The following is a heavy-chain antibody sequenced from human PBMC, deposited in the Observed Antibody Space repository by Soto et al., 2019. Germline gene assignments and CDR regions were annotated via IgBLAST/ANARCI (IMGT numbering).Heavy chain of an antibody. CDR1: GYTFSSYA. CDR2: INAGYGNT. J-gene: IGHJ4*02. D-gene: IGHD7-27*01. V-gene: IGHV1-3*01. CDR3: ARDTGDGTFDF. Sequence: QVHLVQSGAEVRKPGASVKVSCKASGYTFSSYAMRWVRQAPGQRLEWMGWINAGYGNTKSSQKFQDRATISRDTSASTAYMELTSLRSEDTAVYYCARDTGDGTFDFWGQGTLVTVSS.